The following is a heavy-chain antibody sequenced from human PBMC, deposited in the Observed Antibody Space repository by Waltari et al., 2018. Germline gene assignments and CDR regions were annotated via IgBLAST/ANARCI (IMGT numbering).Heavy chain of an antibody. CDR3: ARDLDANTQWYFDL. J-gene: IGHJ2*01. Sequence: EVQLVESGGGLVQPGGSLRLSCAASGFTFSSYWMSWVRQAPGKGLEWVANIKQDGSEKYYVDSVKGRFTISRDNAKNSLYLQMNSLRAEDTAVYYCARDLDANTQWYFDLWGRGTLVTVSS. D-gene: IGHD1-1*01. CDR2: IKQDGSEK. CDR1: GFTFSSYW. V-gene: IGHV3-7*04.